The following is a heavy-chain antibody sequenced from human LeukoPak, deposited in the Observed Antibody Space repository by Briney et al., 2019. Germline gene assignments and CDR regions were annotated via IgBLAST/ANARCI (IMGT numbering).Heavy chain of an antibody. CDR1: GGSFSGYY. Sequence: PSQTLSLTCAVYGGSFSGYYWSWIRQPPGKGLEWIGEINHSGSTNYNPSLKSRVTISVDTSKNQFSLKLSSVTAADTAVYYCARGHFRITIFGVVKPLAFNWFDPWGQGTLVTVSS. CDR3: ARGHFRITIFGVVKPLAFNWFDP. D-gene: IGHD3-3*01. V-gene: IGHV4-34*01. CDR2: INHSGST. J-gene: IGHJ5*02.